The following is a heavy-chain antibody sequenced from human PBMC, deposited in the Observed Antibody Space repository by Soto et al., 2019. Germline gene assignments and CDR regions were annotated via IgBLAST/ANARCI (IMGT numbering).Heavy chain of an antibody. Sequence: SETLSLTCAVYGGSFSGYYWSWIRQPPGKGLEWIGEINHSGSTNYNPSLKSRVTISVDTSKNQFSLKLSSVTAADTAVYYCAREGGYRSSWPTTARAYYYYMDVWGKGTTVTVSS. J-gene: IGHJ6*03. CDR2: INHSGST. D-gene: IGHD6-6*01. CDR1: GGSFSGYY. V-gene: IGHV4-34*01. CDR3: AREGGYRSSWPTTARAYYYYMDV.